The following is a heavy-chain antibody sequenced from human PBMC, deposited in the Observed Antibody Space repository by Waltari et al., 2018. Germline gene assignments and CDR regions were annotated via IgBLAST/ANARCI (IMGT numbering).Heavy chain of an antibody. CDR1: GFILEDYS. CDR2: MPWNSSNI. V-gene: IGHV3-9*01. D-gene: IGHD3-16*02. CDR3: TKEEVGGGSYRASPLTG. Sequence: EVQLVESGGGLGQPGGSLTLSCTTSGFILEDYSIHWVRHRPGEGVGWVEGMPWNSSNIGYADSVKGRFSISRDNGRSAVYLQLNSLRLEDTALYYCTKEEVGGGSYRASPLTGWGQGTLVSVSS. J-gene: IGHJ4*02.